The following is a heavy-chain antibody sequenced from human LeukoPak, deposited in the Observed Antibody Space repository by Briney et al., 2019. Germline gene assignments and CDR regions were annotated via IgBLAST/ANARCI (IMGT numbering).Heavy chain of an antibody. V-gene: IGHV4-39*07. CDR3: ARGGSSWYANWFDP. Sequence: SETLSLICSVSGGSISSSSYYWGWIRQPPGKELEWIGSIYYSGSTYHNPSLKSRVTISVDTSKNQFSLKLSSVTASDTAVYYCARGGSSWYANWFDPWGQGTLVTVSS. J-gene: IGHJ5*02. CDR1: GGSISSSSYY. D-gene: IGHD6-13*01. CDR2: IYYSGST.